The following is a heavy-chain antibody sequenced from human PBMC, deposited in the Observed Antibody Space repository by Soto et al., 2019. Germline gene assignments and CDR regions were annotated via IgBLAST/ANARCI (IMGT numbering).Heavy chain of an antibody. CDR1: GGSFSGYY. CDR2: INHSGST. V-gene: IGHV4-34*01. D-gene: IGHD6-13*01. Sequence: KTSETLSLTCAVYGGSFSGYYWSWIRQPPGKGLEWIGEINHSGSTNYNPSLKSRVTISVDTSKNQFSLKLSSVTAADTAVYYCARGYSSSWHRGWFDPWGQGTLVTVSS. CDR3: ARGYSSSWHRGWFDP. J-gene: IGHJ5*02.